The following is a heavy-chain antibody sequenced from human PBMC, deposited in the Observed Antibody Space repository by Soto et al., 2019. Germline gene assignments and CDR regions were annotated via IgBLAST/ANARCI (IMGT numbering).Heavy chain of an antibody. Sequence: SSTLSLPCRVSGDSISSGDYYWSWIRQHPGTGLEWIGHVYFSGSTTYIPSLKSRLTMSADTAKNQFSLKLNSVTAADTAVYYGGRGPWGTYMIYWFDPGGQETLVAVFS. CDR1: GDSISSGDYY. CDR2: VYFSGST. J-gene: IGHJ5*02. V-gene: IGHV4-61*08. D-gene: IGHD3-16*01. CDR3: GRGPWGTYMIYWFDP.